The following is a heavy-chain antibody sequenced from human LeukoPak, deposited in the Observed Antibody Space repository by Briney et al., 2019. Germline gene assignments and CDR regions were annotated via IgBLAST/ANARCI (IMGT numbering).Heavy chain of an antibody. D-gene: IGHD3-9*01. CDR1: GYTFTGYY. Sequence: ASVKVSCKASGYTFTGYYMHWVRQAPGQGPEWVGWINPNSGGTNYAQDFQGRVTITRDTSINTAYMELSRLRSDDTAKYYCTRDLTISGPIGIWGQGTLVTVSA. CDR2: INPNSGGT. V-gene: IGHV1-2*02. J-gene: IGHJ4*02. CDR3: TRDLTISGPIGI.